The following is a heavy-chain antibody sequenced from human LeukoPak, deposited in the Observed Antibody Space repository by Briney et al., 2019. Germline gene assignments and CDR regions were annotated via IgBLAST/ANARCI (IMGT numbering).Heavy chain of an antibody. CDR2: ISSDSSYI. CDR3: ARGATNFDY. Sequence: GGSLRLSCAASGFTFSSYAMSWVRQAPGKGLEYVSSISSDSSYIYYADSLKGRFTISRDNAKNSLYLQMNSLRAEDTAVYYCARGATNFDYWGQGTLVTVSS. V-gene: IGHV3-21*01. CDR1: GFTFSSYA. J-gene: IGHJ4*02.